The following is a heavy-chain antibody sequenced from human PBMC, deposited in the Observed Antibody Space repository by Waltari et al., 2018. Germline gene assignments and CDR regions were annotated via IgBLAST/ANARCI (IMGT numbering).Heavy chain of an antibody. V-gene: IGHV3-33*01. D-gene: IGHD3-9*01. CDR1: GLTFSSYG. CDR3: ARDAAYDILTGRRHGMDV. J-gene: IGHJ6*02. CDR2: IWYDGSNK. Sequence: QVQLLGFGGGLVKPGRSLRLSGAASGLTFSSYGRHGVGKAPGKGLEWVAVIWYDGSNKYYADSVKGRFTISRDNSKNTLYLQMNSLRAEDTAVYYCARDAAYDILTGRRHGMDVWGQGTTVTVSS.